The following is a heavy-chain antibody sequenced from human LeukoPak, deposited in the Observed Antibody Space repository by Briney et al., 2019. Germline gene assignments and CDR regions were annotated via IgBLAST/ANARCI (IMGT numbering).Heavy chain of an antibody. Sequence: SETLSLTCTVSGDSISNYYWSWIRQPAGKGLEWIGRMYTSGATNYNPSLKSRTTMSVDTSKNQLSLRLSSVTAADRAVYYCAREGPAASTSFFYFMDVWGKGTTVTVSS. CDR2: MYTSGAT. J-gene: IGHJ6*03. CDR1: GDSISNYY. D-gene: IGHD2-2*01. V-gene: IGHV4-4*07. CDR3: AREGPAASTSFFYFMDV.